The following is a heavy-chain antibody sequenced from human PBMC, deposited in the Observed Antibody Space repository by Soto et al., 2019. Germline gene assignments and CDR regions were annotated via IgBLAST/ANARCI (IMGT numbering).Heavy chain of an antibody. D-gene: IGHD2-2*01. Sequence: GASVKVSCKASGGTFSSYAISWVRQAPGQGLEWMGGIIPIFGTANYAQKFQGRVTITADESTSTAYMELSSLRSEDTAVYYCARDRGYCSSTSCYETGMDVWGQGTTVTVSS. CDR2: IIPIFGTA. CDR3: ARDRGYCSSTSCYETGMDV. V-gene: IGHV1-69*13. J-gene: IGHJ6*02. CDR1: GGTFSSYA.